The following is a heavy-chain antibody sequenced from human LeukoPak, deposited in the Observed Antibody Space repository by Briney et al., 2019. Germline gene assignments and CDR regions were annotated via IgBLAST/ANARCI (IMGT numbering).Heavy chain of an antibody. Sequence: GGTLRPSCAASGFTFNNYGMSWVRQAPGKGLEWVSAISGSGGSTYYADSVKGRFTISRDNAKNSLYLQMNSLRAEDTAVYYCAELGITMIGGVWGKGTTVTISS. D-gene: IGHD3-10*02. J-gene: IGHJ6*04. CDR3: AELGITMIGGV. CDR1: GFTFNNYG. CDR2: ISGSGGST. V-gene: IGHV3-23*01.